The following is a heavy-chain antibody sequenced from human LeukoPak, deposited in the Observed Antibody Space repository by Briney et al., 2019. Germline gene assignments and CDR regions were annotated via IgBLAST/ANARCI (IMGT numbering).Heavy chain of an antibody. V-gene: IGHV3-23*01. CDR3: ALMHGDYAYAFDI. Sequence: GGSLRLSCAASGFTFGSYAMGWVGQAPGKGLEWVSAISGSGGSTYYADSVKGRFTISRDNSKNTLYLQMNSLRAEDTAVYYCALMHGDYAYAFDIWGQGTMVTVSS. D-gene: IGHD4-17*01. CDR2: ISGSGGST. CDR1: GFTFGSYA. J-gene: IGHJ3*02.